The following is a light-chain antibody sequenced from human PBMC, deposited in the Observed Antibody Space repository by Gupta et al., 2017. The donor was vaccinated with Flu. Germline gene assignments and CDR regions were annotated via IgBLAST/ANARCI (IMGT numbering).Light chain of an antibody. V-gene: IGLV3-21*02. Sequence: SYVLTQSPPVSVPPPQPARITCGGNNIGRKSVHWYQQKPGQAPVLVVHDDSDRPSGIPERFSGSNSGNTATLTISRVEAGDEADYYCQVWDTSSDHVVFGGGTKLTVL. CDR2: DDS. CDR3: QVWDTSSDHVV. CDR1: NIGRKS. J-gene: IGLJ2*01.